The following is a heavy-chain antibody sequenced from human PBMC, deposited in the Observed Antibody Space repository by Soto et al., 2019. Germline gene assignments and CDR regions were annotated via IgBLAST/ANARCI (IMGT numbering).Heavy chain of an antibody. CDR1: GFTFSSSS. J-gene: IGHJ6*02. Sequence: GGSLRLSCAASGFTFSSSSMNWVRQAPGKGLEWVSSISSSSSYIYYADSVKGRFTISRDNAKNSLYLQMNSLRAEDTAVYYCARDQDWNYAPFYYGMDVWGQGTTVTVSS. CDR3: ARDQDWNYAPFYYGMDV. V-gene: IGHV3-21*01. CDR2: ISSSSSYI. D-gene: IGHD1-7*01.